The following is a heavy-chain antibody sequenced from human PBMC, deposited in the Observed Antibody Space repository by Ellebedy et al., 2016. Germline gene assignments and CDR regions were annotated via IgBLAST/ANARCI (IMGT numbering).Heavy chain of an antibody. V-gene: IGHV3-11*01. J-gene: IGHJ4*02. Sequence: LSLXCAVYGGSFSGFYWSWIRQIPGKGLEWVSYISGSGITIYYEDPVKGRFTISRDNAKKSLYLHMNSLRAEDTAVYYCARGGGPELDYWGQGTLVTVSS. D-gene: IGHD1-14*01. CDR1: GGSFSGFY. CDR3: ARGGGPELDY. CDR2: ISGSGITI.